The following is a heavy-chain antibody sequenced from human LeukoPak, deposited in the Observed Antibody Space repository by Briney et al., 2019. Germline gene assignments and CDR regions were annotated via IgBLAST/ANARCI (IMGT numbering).Heavy chain of an antibody. V-gene: IGHV3-33*01. D-gene: IGHD5-24*01. CDR2: IWYDGSNK. CDR3: ARDRGGDGINYYFDY. CDR1: GFTFSSYD. J-gene: IGHJ4*02. Sequence: GGSLRLSCAASGFTFSSYDMHWVGQAPGKGLEWVAVIWYDGSNKYYADSVKGRFTISRDNSKNTLYLQVNSLRAEDTAVYYCARDRGGDGINYYFDYWGQGTLVTVSS.